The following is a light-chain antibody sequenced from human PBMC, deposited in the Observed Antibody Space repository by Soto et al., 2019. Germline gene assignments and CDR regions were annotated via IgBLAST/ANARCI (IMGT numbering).Light chain of an antibody. CDR1: QSVSSSF. CDR3: QQYGSSPWT. V-gene: IGKV3-20*01. CDR2: GAS. Sequence: EIVLTQSPGTLSLSPGERATLSCRASQSVSSSFLAWYQQKPGQAPRLLIYGASIRATGISDRFSGSGSGTDFTLTISRVEPEDFAVYYCQQYGSSPWTFGQGTKVEIK. J-gene: IGKJ1*01.